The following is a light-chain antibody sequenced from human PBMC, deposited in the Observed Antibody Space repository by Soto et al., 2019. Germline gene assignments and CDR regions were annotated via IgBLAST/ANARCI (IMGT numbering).Light chain of an antibody. J-gene: IGKJ1*01. Sequence: DIVMTQSPDSLAVSLGERATINCKSSQSVFHSSNNKNYLAWYQQKPGQPPKVLINWASTRESGVPDRFSGSRSGTDFSLTISSLQAEDVAVDDYHHYYYVPCTCGQGTKVEIK. CDR3: HHYYYVPCT. V-gene: IGKV4-1*01. CDR2: WAS. CDR1: QSVFHSSNNKNY.